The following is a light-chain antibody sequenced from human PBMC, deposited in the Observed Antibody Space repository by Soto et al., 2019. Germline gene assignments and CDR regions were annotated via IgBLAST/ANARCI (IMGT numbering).Light chain of an antibody. CDR3: QQYGSSPPYT. J-gene: IGKJ2*01. CDR2: GAS. CDR1: QSVSSSY. Sequence: EIVLTQSPGTLSLSPGERATLSCRASQSVSSSYLVWYQQKPGQAPRLLIYGASSRATGIPDRFSGSGSGTYFTITISRLEPEDFAVYYCQQYGSSPPYTFGQGTKLEIK. V-gene: IGKV3-20*01.